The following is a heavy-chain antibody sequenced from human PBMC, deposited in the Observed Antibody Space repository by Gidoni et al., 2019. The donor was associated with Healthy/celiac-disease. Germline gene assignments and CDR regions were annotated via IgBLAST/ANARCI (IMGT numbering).Heavy chain of an antibody. Sequence: QVKLQESGPGLVKPSQTLSLTCTVPGGSLSSGDYYWSWIRQPPGKGLEWSGYIYYSGSTYYNPSIKSRVTISVDTSKNQFSLKLSSVTAADTAVYYCARRPIRWGSWDYWGQGTLVTVSS. D-gene: IGHD3-16*01. V-gene: IGHV4-30-4*01. J-gene: IGHJ4*02. CDR3: ARRPIRWGSWDY. CDR1: GGSLSSGDYY. CDR2: IYYSGST.